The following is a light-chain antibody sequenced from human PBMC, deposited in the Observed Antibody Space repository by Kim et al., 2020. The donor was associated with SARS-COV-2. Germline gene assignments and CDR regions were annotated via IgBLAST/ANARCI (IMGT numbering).Light chain of an antibody. V-gene: IGLV4-69*01. Sequence: QPVLTQSPSASASLGASVKLTCTLSSGHSTSAIAWHQQQPGKGPRYLMKVNSDGSHNKGDGIPDRFSGSSSGAERYLTISSLQSEDEADYYCQTWGTGIRVFGGGTQLTVL. CDR1: SGHSTSA. CDR3: QTWGTGIRV. CDR2: VNSDGSH. J-gene: IGLJ3*02.